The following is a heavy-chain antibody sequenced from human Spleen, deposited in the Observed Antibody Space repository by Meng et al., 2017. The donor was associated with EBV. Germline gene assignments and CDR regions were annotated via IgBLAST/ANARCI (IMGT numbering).Heavy chain of an antibody. CDR3: ARDNGDYLGSNWYFDL. V-gene: IGHV4-39*07. J-gene: IGHJ2*01. Sequence: SAERRVQPCGTRTPTCSVAWYSVRSTRYHRGWIRQPPGKGPEWFGNTYSGGSTYFNPSLKTRVTIPVDTTKKQFSPKMSSVTAADTAVYSCARDNGDYLGSNWYFDLWGRGTLVTVSS. D-gene: IGHD4-17*01. CDR1: WYSVRSTRYH. CDR2: TYSGGST.